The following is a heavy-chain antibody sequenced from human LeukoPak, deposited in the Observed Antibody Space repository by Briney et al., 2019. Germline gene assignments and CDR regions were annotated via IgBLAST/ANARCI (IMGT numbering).Heavy chain of an antibody. CDR1: GFTFSSYA. D-gene: IGHD3-10*01. V-gene: IGHV3-30-3*01. J-gene: IGHJ3*02. CDR2: ISYDGSNK. CDR3: ARHGGVVRGEGSDAFDI. Sequence: GGSLRLSCAASGFTFSSYAMHWVRQAPGKGLEWVAVISYDGSNKYYADSVKGRVTISRENSKNTLYLQMNSLRAEDTAVYYCARHGGVVRGEGSDAFDIWGQETMVTVSS.